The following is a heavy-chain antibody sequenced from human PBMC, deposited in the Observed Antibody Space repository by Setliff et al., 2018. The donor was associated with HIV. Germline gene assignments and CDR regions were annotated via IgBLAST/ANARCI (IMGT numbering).Heavy chain of an antibody. CDR3: ARYSTLTTNFDY. Sequence: PSETLSLTCAVSGYSIGSGSFWGWIRQPPGKGLEWIATIPHNGGTYYNPDPSLTGRVTMSLDTSKNQFSLKLAFVTAADTAVYYCARYSTLTTNFDYWGQGTLVTVSS. CDR1: GYSIGSGSF. D-gene: IGHD4-17*01. J-gene: IGHJ4*02. V-gene: IGHV4-38-2*01. CDR2: IPHNGGT.